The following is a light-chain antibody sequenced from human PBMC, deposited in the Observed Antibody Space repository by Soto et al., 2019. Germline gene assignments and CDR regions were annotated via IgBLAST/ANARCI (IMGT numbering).Light chain of an antibody. Sequence: EIVLTQSTATLSLSPGERATLSCRASQSVSSYLAWYQQKPGQAPRLLIYDASNRATGIPARFSGSGSGTDFPLTISSLEPEDFAVYYCQQRSNWPPLTFGGGTKVEIK. CDR3: QQRSNWPPLT. CDR1: QSVSSY. J-gene: IGKJ4*01. CDR2: DAS. V-gene: IGKV3-11*01.